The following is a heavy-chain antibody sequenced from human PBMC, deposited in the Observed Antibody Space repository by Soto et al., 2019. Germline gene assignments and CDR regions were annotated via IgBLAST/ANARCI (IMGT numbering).Heavy chain of an antibody. D-gene: IGHD3-22*01. Sequence: LRLSCAASGFTFSSYAMSWVRQAPGKGLEWVSAISGSGGSTYYADSVRGRFTISRDNSKNTLYLQMNSLRAEDTAVYYCAKDLLRSYYYDSSGYYPFDYWGQGTLVTVSS. CDR2: ISGSGGST. CDR1: GFTFSSYA. V-gene: IGHV3-23*01. J-gene: IGHJ4*02. CDR3: AKDLLRSYYYDSSGYYPFDY.